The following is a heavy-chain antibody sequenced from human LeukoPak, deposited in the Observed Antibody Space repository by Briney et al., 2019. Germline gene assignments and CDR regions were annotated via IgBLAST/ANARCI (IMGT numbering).Heavy chain of an antibody. V-gene: IGHV1-69*04. CDR2: SIPIFGIA. CDR1: GGTFSSYA. J-gene: IGHJ1*01. D-gene: IGHD6-19*01. CDR3: ARESGSGWYGDLAEYFQH. Sequence: ASVKVSCKASGGTFSSYAISWVRQAPGQGLEWMGRSIPIFGIANYAQKFQGRVTITADKSTSTAYMELSSLRSEDTAVYYCARESGSGWYGDLAEYFQHWGQGTLVTVSS.